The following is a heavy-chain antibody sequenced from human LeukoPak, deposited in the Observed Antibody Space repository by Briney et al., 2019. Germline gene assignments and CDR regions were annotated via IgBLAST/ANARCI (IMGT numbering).Heavy chain of an antibody. V-gene: IGHV1-2*02. CDR1: GYIFTGYY. Sequence: GASVKVSCKASGYIFTGYYMHWVRQAPGQGLEWMGWINPKSGNTKYAQKVQGRVTMTTDTSTSTAYMDLRSLRSDDTAVYYCARGFPPRMYYDSSGYYSYYFDYWGQGSLVTVSS. CDR3: ARGFPPRMYYDSSGYYSYYFDY. CDR2: INPKSGNT. D-gene: IGHD3-22*01. J-gene: IGHJ4*02.